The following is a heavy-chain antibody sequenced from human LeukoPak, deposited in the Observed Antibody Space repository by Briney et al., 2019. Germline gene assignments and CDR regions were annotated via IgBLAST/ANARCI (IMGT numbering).Heavy chain of an antibody. J-gene: IGHJ4*02. CDR1: RFTFSTHA. V-gene: IGHV3-30-3*01. D-gene: IGHD4-17*01. Sequence: PGGSLRLSCAASRFTFSTHAMHWVRQSPGKGLEWVAVISYDGSNKYYTDSVKGRFTISRDNSKNTLYLQMDSLRADDTAVYYCAGGGYYGDYGGGVYWGQGTLVTVSS. CDR3: AGGGYYGDYGGGVY. CDR2: ISYDGSNK.